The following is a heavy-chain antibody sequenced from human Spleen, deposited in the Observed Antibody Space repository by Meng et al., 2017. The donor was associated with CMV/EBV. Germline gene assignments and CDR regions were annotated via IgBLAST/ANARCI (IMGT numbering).Heavy chain of an antibody. V-gene: IGHV4-31*03. CDR1: GGAIRKGGDF. Sequence: CTVSGGAIRKGGDFWNWIRQNPGKRLEGIGYIYYSGSTDYNPSIKSRVSISMDTSKNLFSQELTSVTAADNAMYYCAGGTYYDDSWGQGTLVTVSS. CDR2: IYYSGST. J-gene: IGHJ4*02. CDR3: AGGTYYDDS. D-gene: IGHD3-3*01.